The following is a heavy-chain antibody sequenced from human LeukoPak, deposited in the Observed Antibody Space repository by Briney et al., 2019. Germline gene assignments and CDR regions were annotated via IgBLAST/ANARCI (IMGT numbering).Heavy chain of an antibody. J-gene: IGHJ4*02. CDR1: GFTFSSYA. D-gene: IGHD6-13*01. Sequence: GSLRLSCAASGFTFSSYAMHWVRQAPGKGLGWVAVISYDGSNKYYADSVKGRFTISKDNSKNTLYLQMNSLRAEDTAVYYCAKSSSSYSSSWLVDYWGQGTLVTVSS. CDR3: AKSSSSYSSSWLVDY. V-gene: IGHV3-30*07. CDR2: ISYDGSNK.